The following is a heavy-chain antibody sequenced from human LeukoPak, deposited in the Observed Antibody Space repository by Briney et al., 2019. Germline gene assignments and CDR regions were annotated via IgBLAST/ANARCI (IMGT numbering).Heavy chain of an antibody. CDR3: ARARVVDTAMVTGLYYYYYYYMDV. CDR1: GGSISSYY. V-gene: IGHV4-59*01. Sequence: SETLSLTCTVSGGSISSYYWSWIRQPPGKGLEWMGYIYYSGSTNYNPSLKRRVTISVDTSKNQFSLKLSSVTAADTAVYYCARARVVDTAMVTGLYYYYYYYMDVWGKGTTVTVSS. CDR2: IYYSGST. D-gene: IGHD5-18*01. J-gene: IGHJ6*03.